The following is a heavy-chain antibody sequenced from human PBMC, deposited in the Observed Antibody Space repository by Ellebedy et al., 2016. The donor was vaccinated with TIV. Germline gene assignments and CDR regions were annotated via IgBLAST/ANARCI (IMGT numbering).Heavy chain of an antibody. CDR1: GGTFSSYA. Sequence: SVKVSXXASGGTFSSYAISWVRQAPGQGLEWMGGIIPIFGTANYAQKFQGRVTITADESTSTAYMELSSLRSEDTAVYYCASSGTTPYYYGMDVWGQGTTVTVSS. V-gene: IGHV1-69*13. D-gene: IGHD1-26*01. CDR2: IIPIFGTA. CDR3: ASSGTTPYYYGMDV. J-gene: IGHJ6*02.